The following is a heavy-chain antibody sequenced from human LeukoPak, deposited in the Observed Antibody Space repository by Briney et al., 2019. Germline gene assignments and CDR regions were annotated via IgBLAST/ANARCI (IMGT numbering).Heavy chain of an antibody. Sequence: ASVTVSCKASAYTFSGYYLHWVRQAPGQGLEWMGWINPNSGVTNYAQKFQGRVTMTRDTSISTAYMELSRLGSDDTAVYYCARDLRDSSCYYLFSYWGQGTLVTVSS. J-gene: IGHJ4*02. CDR2: INPNSGVT. V-gene: IGHV1-2*02. D-gene: IGHD3-22*01. CDR1: AYTFSGYY. CDR3: ARDLRDSSCYYLFSY.